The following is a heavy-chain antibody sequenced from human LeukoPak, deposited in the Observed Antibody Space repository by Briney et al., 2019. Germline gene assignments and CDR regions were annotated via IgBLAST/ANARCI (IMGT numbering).Heavy chain of an antibody. J-gene: IGHJ4*02. Sequence: SVKVSCKASGGTFSSYAISWVRQAPGQGLEWMGGIVPIFGTANYAQKFQGRVTITRDTSASTAYMELSSLRSEDMAVYYCARDDGSTWSLDYWGQGTLVTVSS. V-gene: IGHV1-69*05. CDR2: IVPIFGTA. D-gene: IGHD5-24*01. CDR1: GGTFSSYA. CDR3: ARDDGSTWSLDY.